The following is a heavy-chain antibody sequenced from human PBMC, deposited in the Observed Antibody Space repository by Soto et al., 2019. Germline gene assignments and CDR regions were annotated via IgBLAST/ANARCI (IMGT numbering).Heavy chain of an antibody. V-gene: IGHV1-8*01. CDR2: MNPNSGNT. CDR3: ARGTAYDYIWGSPFDLHNWFDP. CDR1: GYTFTSYD. Sequence: ASVKVSCKASGYTFTSYDINWVRQATGQGLEWMGWMNPNSGNTGYAQKFQGRVTMTRNTSISTAYMELSSLRSEDTAVYYCARGTAYDYIWGSPFDLHNWFDPWGQGTLVTSPQ. D-gene: IGHD3-16*01. J-gene: IGHJ5*02.